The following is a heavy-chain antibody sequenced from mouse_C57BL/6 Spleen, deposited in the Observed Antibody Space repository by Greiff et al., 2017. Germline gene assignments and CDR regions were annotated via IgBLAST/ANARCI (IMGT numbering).Heavy chain of an antibody. CDR3: ARHGTGTGWFAY. V-gene: IGHV5-6*01. CDR1: GFTFSSYG. CDR2: ISSGGSYT. J-gene: IGHJ3*01. Sequence: DVQLVESGGDLVKPGGSLKLSCAASGFTFSSYGMSWVRQTPDKRLEWVATISSGGSYTYYPDSVKGRFTISRDNAKNTLYLQMSSLKSEDTAMYYCARHGTGTGWFAYWGQGTLVTVSA. D-gene: IGHD4-1*01.